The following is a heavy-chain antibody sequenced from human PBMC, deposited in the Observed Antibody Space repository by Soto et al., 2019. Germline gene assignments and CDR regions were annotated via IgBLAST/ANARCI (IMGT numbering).Heavy chain of an antibody. Sequence: QVQLVQSGAEVKKPGSSVKVSCKASGGTFSSYTISWVRQAPGQGLEWMGRIIPILGIANYAQKFQGRVTITADKSTSTADLERSSRRSEDTAVYYCARVGYSSGWSGGGFDYWGQGTLVTVSS. D-gene: IGHD6-19*01. CDR2: IIPILGIA. V-gene: IGHV1-69*02. J-gene: IGHJ4*02. CDR3: ARVGYSSGWSGGGFDY. CDR1: GGTFSSYT.